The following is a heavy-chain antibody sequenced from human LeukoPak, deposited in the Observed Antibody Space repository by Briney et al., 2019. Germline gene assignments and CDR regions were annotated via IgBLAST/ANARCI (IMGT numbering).Heavy chain of an antibody. Sequence: PSETLSLTCAVYGESFSSYYWSWIRQPPGKGLEWIGYIYYSGSTYYNPSLKSRVTISVDTSKNQFSLKLSSVTAADTAVYYCATHMVRGVITKYYFDYWGQGTLVTVSS. CDR1: GESFSSYY. CDR2: IYYSGST. J-gene: IGHJ4*02. CDR3: ATHMVRGVITKYYFDY. V-gene: IGHV4-59*06. D-gene: IGHD3-10*01.